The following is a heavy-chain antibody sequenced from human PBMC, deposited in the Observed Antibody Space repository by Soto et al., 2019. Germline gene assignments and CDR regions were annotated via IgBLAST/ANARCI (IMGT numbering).Heavy chain of an antibody. J-gene: IGHJ4*02. CDR1: GFTFRNYA. D-gene: IGHD3-22*01. V-gene: IGHV3-23*01. CDR2: INGGGIST. CDR3: AKSTMIVVYPDY. Sequence: GGSLRLSCAASGFTFRNYAMSWVRQTREKGLEWVSAINGGGISTYYADSVKGRFTISRDNSKNTLYLQMNSLRAEDTAVYYCAKSTMIVVYPDYWGQGTLVTVSS.